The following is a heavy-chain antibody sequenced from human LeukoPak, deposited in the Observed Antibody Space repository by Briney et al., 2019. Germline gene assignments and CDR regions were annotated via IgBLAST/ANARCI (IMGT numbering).Heavy chain of an antibody. Sequence: PGGSLRLSCAASGFTFNSYGMHWVRRAPGKGLEWVAFIRYDGNHKYYADSVKGRFTISRDNSKNTLYLQMNSLRAEDTAVYYCAKDALSYYYDTSGYPAEFDYWGQGTLVTVSS. J-gene: IGHJ4*02. V-gene: IGHV3-30*02. CDR3: AKDALSYYYDTSGYPAEFDY. D-gene: IGHD3-22*01. CDR1: GFTFNSYG. CDR2: IRYDGNHK.